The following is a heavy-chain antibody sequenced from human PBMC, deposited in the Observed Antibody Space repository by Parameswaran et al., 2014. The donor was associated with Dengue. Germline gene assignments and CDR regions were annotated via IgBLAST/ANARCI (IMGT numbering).Heavy chain of an antibody. CDR3: ARVNHGWFDP. J-gene: IGHJ5*02. V-gene: IGHV1-18*01. Sequence: SWVRQAPGQGLEWMGWISAYNGNTNYAQKLQGRVTMTTDTSTSTAYMELRSLRSDDTAVYYCARVNHGWFDPWGQGTLVTVSS. CDR2: ISAYNGNT.